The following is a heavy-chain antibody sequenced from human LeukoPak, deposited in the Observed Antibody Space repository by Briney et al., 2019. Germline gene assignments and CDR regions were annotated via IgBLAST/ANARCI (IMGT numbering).Heavy chain of an antibody. Sequence: ASVKVSCKVSGYTLTELSMHWVRQAPGKGLEWMGGFDPEDGETIYAQKFQGRVTMTEDTSTDTAYMELSSLRSEDTAVYYCATDRAQFGAVAGTVGFDPWGQGTLVTVSS. D-gene: IGHD6-19*01. J-gene: IGHJ5*02. CDR2: FDPEDGET. V-gene: IGHV1-24*01. CDR3: ATDRAQFGAVAGTVGFDP. CDR1: GYTLTELS.